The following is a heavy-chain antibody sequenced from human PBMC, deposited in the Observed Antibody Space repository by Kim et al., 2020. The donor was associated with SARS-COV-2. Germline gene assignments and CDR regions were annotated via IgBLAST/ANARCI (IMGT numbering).Heavy chain of an antibody. D-gene: IGHD3-16*01. V-gene: IGHV3-33*06. CDR3: AKDWGTPNYGMDV. Sequence: GGSLRLSCAASGFTFSSYGMHWVRQAPGKGLEWVAVIWYDGSNKYYADSVKGRFTISRDNSKNTLYLQMNSLRAEDTAVYYCAKDWGTPNYGMDVWGQGTTVTVSS. J-gene: IGHJ6*02. CDR2: IWYDGSNK. CDR1: GFTFSSYG.